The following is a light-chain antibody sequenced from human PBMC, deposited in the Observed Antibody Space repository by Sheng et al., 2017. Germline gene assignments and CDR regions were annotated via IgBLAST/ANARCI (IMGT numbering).Light chain of an antibody. CDR2: MHP. V-gene: IGKV3-11*01. CDR3: QHRRSWPLT. Sequence: EIVLTQSPATLSLSPGERATLSCRARQSVDSDLAWYQHRPGQAPRPLHYMMHPTGPLASQPGSVPVGLGQTSTLTISSLEAEDFAVYYCQHRRSWPLTFGGGTRVE. J-gene: IGKJ4*01. CDR1: QSVDSD.